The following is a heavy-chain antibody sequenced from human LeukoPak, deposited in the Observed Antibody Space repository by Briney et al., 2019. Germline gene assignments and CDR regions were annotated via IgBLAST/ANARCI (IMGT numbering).Heavy chain of an antibody. CDR2: INHSGST. J-gene: IGHJ5*02. V-gene: IGHV4-34*01. D-gene: IGHD3-3*01. CDR3: ARRFGVVIIYSTGWFDP. CDR1: GGSISSYY. Sequence: SETLSLTCTVSGGSISSYYWSWIRQPPGKGLEWIGEINHSGSTNYNPSLKSRVTISVDTSKNQFSLKLSSVTAADTAVYYCARRFGVVIIYSTGWFDPWGQGTLVTVSS.